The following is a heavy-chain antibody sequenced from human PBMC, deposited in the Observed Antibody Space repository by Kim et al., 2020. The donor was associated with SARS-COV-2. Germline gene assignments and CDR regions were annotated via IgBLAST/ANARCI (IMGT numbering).Heavy chain of an antibody. Sequence: SETLSLTCAVSGSSLSLGYWWCLVQPPAGGEVGCVESNAHGGNTYYTLSLNHRLTISVTTSKNHFSRKVSLATAADTAMYYSARQRISAWSNCVFWCQG. CDR3: ARQRISAWSNCVF. CDR1: GSSLSLGYW. CDR2: NAHGGNT. J-gene: IGHJ1*01. V-gene: IGHV4-38-2*01. D-gene: IGHD6-19*01.